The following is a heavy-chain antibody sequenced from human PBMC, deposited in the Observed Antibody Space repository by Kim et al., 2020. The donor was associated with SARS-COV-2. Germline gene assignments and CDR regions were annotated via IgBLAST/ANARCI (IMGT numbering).Heavy chain of an antibody. D-gene: IGHD2-2*01. CDR3: TRDITSSGVYAD. Sequence: GGSLRLSCTASGYDFRNFAMTWARQPPGKGLEWVATISASGGSAYYADSVEGRFTIYRDNSENKVFLQMSRLRAEDTAFYFCTRDITSSGVYADWGQGTLVSVSS. J-gene: IGHJ4*02. CDR2: ISASGGSA. V-gene: IGHV3-23*01. CDR1: GYDFRNFA.